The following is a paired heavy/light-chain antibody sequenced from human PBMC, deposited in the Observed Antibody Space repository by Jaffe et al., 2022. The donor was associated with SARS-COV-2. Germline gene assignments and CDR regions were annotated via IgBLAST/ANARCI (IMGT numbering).Light chain of an antibody. CDR2: DAS. Sequence: EIVLTQSPATLSLSPGERATLSCRASQSLSIYLAWYQQKPGQAPRLLIYDASNRATGVPARFSGSGSGTDFTLTISSLEPEDFAVYYCQQRSNWQGFTFGPGTKVDIK. V-gene: IGKV3-11*01. CDR1: QSLSIY. J-gene: IGKJ3*01. CDR3: QQRSNWQGFT.
Heavy chain of an antibody. CDR2: INTNIGNP. J-gene: IGHJ4*02. D-gene: IGHD2-15*01. CDR1: GYTFTRHA. V-gene: IGHV7-4-1*02. CDR3: ARELPVGSGGLDY. Sequence: QVQLVQSGSELKKPGASVIVSCKASGYTFTRHAINWVRQAPGQGLEWMGWINTNIGNPTYAQGFTGRFVFSLDTSVSTAYLQISSLRAEDTAVYYCARELPVGSGGLDYWGQGTLVTVSS.